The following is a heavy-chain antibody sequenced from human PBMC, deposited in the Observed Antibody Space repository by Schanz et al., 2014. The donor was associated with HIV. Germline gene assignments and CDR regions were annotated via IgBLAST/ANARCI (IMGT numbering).Heavy chain of an antibody. CDR1: GGTFINYA. V-gene: IGHV1-69*01. J-gene: IGHJ4*02. CDR3: ARDSPVAAGPLDY. Sequence: QGQLVQSGAEVKKPGSSVKVFCRASGGTFINYAFSWVRQAPGQGLEWMGGIIPLFGTSNYAQKFQGRATITADESTSTAYMELSSLRSEDTAVYYCARDSPVAAGPLDYWGQGTLVTVSS. D-gene: IGHD6-6*01. CDR2: IIPLFGTS.